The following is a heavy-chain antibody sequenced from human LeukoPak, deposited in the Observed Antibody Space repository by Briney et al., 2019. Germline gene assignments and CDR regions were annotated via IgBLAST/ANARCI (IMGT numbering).Heavy chain of an antibody. CDR3: ARLSGDPQFFGVVTFFDY. CDR2: ISAYNGNT. CDR1: GYTFTSYG. D-gene: IGHD3-3*01. Sequence: ASVKVSCKASGYTFTSYGISWVRQAPGQGVESMGWISAYNGNTDYAQKLQGRVTMTTDTSTSTAYMELRSLRSDDTALYYCARLSGDPQFFGVVTFFDYWGQGTLVTVSS. J-gene: IGHJ4*02. V-gene: IGHV1-18*01.